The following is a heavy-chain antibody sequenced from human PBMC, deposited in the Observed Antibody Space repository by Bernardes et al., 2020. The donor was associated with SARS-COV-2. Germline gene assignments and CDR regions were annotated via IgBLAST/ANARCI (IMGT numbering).Heavy chain of an antibody. J-gene: IGHJ4*01. V-gene: IGHV1-2*02. Sequence: ASVKVSCKASGYTFTGYYIHWVRQAPGQGLEWMGWISPISGGTKYAQKFQGRVTMTTETSISTAYMELSSLKSDDTAVFFCARGRNYYDTSGYSFDYWGQGTLVTVSS. CDR1: GYTFTGYY. CDR3: ARGRNYYDTSGYSFDY. CDR2: ISPISGGT. D-gene: IGHD3-22*01.